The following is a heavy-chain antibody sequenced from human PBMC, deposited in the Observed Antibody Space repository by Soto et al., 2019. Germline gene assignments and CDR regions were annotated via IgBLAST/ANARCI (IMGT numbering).Heavy chain of an antibody. V-gene: IGHV6-1*01. CDR1: GDSVSSNSVA. CDR3: ARGFNYGFDY. D-gene: IGHD4-17*01. Sequence: PSQTLSLTCGIPGDSVSSNSVAWNWIRQSPSRGLEWLGRTYYRSKWYNEYAASMKSRITVNPDTPKNQFSLQLNSVTPEDTAVYFCARGFNYGFDYWGLGTLVTVSS. J-gene: IGHJ4*02. CDR2: TYYRSKWYN.